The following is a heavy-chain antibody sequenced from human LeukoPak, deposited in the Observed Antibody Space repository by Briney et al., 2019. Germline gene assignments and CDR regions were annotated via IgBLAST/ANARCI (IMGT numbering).Heavy chain of an antibody. CDR3: ARGYSYAYGIDY. D-gene: IGHD5-18*01. Sequence: SETLSLTCTVSGGSISSYYWSWIRQPPWKGLEWIGYIYYSGSTNYNPSLKSRVTISVDTSKNQFSLKLSSVTAADTAVYYCARGYSYAYGIDYWGQGTLVTVSS. CDR1: GGSISSYY. CDR2: IYYSGST. J-gene: IGHJ4*02. V-gene: IGHV4-59*01.